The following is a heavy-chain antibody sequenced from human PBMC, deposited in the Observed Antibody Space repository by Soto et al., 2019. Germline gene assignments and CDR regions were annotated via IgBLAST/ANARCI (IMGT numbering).Heavy chain of an antibody. CDR2: ISHDGSKI. J-gene: IGHJ4*02. CDR3: AKARGSLQQLGRNYLAV. CDR1: GFSFSNYG. Sequence: QVQLVESGGGVAQPGTSLRLSCAASGFSFSNYGMHWVRQAPGKGLEWVAVISHDGSKIFYADSVKGRLTISRDNYKNTLVVQMNSLRVEDTAAYYCAKARGSLQQLGRNYLAVWGQGVLVTVSS. D-gene: IGHD3-16*01. V-gene: IGHV3-30*18.